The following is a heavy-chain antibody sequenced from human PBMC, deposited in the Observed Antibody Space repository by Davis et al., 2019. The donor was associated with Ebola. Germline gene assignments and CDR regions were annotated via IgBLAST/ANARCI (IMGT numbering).Heavy chain of an antibody. Sequence: GESLKISCVASVFTFRNYAMNWVRQAPGKGPEWVAIIKQDGGEKYYVDSVKGRFTISRDNAKNSLFLQMNSLRAEDTALYYCASGDGRGNSYDMDVWGQGTTVTVSS. CDR3: ASGDGRGNSYDMDV. CDR1: VFTFRNYA. D-gene: IGHD4-23*01. CDR2: IKQDGGEK. V-gene: IGHV3-7*03. J-gene: IGHJ6*02.